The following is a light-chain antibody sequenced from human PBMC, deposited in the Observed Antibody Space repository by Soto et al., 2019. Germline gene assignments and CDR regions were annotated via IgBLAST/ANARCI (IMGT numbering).Light chain of an antibody. CDR2: GNS. CDR1: SSNIGAGYD. J-gene: IGLJ3*02. CDR3: QSYDSSLSAWV. V-gene: IGLV1-40*01. Sequence: QSVLTQPPSVSGAPGQRVTISCTGSSSNIGAGYDVHWYQQLPGTAPKLLIYGNSNRPSGVPDRFSGSKSGTSASLAITWLQAEDEADYYCQSYDSSLSAWVFGGGTQLTVL.